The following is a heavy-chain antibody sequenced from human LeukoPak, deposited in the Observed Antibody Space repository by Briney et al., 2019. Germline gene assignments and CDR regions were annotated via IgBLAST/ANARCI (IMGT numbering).Heavy chain of an antibody. D-gene: IGHD6-19*01. CDR3: AAQDSSGWYTPNFDY. J-gene: IGHJ4*02. V-gene: IGHV1-2*06. CDR2: INPNSGGT. Sequence: ASVKVSCKASGYTFTDYYMHWVRQAPGQGLEWMGRINPNSGGTNYAQKFQGRVTMTRDTSISTAYMELSRLRSDDTAVYYCAAQDSSGWYTPNFDYWGQGTLVTVSS. CDR1: GYTFTDYY.